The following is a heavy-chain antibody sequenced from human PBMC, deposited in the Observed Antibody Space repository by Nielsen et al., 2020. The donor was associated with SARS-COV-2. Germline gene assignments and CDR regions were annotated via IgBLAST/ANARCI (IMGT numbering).Heavy chain of an antibody. J-gene: IGHJ6*03. D-gene: IGHD3-10*01. Sequence: GESLKISCAASGFTFSSYGMHWVRQAPGKGLEWVAVISYDGSNKYYADSVKGRFTISRDNSKNTLFLQMNSLRAEDTAVYFCATMVRGYYMDVWGKGTTVTVSS. CDR3: ATMVRGYYMDV. V-gene: IGHV3-30*03. CDR1: GFTFSSYG. CDR2: ISYDGSNK.